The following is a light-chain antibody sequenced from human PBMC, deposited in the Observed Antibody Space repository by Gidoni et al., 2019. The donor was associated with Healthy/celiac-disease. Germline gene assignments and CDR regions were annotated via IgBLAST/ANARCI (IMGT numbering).Light chain of an antibody. Sequence: QMTQSPSSLSASVGDRVTITCQASQDISNYLNWYQQKPGKAPKLLIYDASNLETGVPSRFSGSGSGTDFTFTISSLQPEDIATYYCQQYDNLPPYTFGQGTKLEIK. CDR3: QQYDNLPPYT. CDR2: DAS. V-gene: IGKV1-33*01. CDR1: QDISNY. J-gene: IGKJ2*01.